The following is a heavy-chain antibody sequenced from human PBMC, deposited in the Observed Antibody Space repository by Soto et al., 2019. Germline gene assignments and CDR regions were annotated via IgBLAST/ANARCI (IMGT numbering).Heavy chain of an antibody. CDR2: IGTAGDP. CDR1: GFTFSSYD. V-gene: IGHV3-13*05. J-gene: IGHJ4*02. D-gene: IGHD3-16*01. CDR3: ARARLGYGYFDY. Sequence: VGSLRLSGAASGFTFSSYDMHWVRQARGKGLEWVSAIGTAGDPYYPGSVKGRFTISRENAKNSLYLQMNSLRAGDTAVYYCARARLGYGYFDYWGQGTLVTVSS.